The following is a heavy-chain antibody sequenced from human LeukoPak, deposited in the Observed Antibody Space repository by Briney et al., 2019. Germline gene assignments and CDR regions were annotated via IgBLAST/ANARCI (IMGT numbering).Heavy chain of an antibody. CDR2: IKQDGSEK. J-gene: IGHJ4*02. CDR3: ARAEYYYDSSGYPIDY. CDR1: GFTFSSYW. D-gene: IGHD3-22*01. V-gene: IGHV3-7*01. Sequence: GGSLRLSCAASGFTFSSYWMSWVRQAPGKGLEWVANIKQDGSEKYYVGSVKGRFTISRDNAKNSLYLQMNSLRAEDTAVYYCARAEYYYDSSGYPIDYWGQGTLVTVSS.